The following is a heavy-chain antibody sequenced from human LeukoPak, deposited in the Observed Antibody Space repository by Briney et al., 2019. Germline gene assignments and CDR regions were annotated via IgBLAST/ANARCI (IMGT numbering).Heavy chain of an antibody. V-gene: IGHV3-30*04. Sequence: PGRSLRLSCAASGFTFSSYAMHWVRQAPGKGLEWVAVISYDGSNKYYADSVKGRFTISRDNSKNTLYLQMNSLRAEDTAVYYCARARRYCSSTSCYAHSSSIDYWGQGTLVTVSS. D-gene: IGHD2-2*01. CDR3: ARARRYCSSTSCYAHSSSIDY. J-gene: IGHJ4*02. CDR2: ISYDGSNK. CDR1: GFTFSSYA.